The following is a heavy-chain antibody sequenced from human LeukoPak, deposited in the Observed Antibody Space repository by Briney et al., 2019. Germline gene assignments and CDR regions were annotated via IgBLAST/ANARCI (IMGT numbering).Heavy chain of an antibody. D-gene: IGHD6-13*01. CDR2: INPNSGGT. J-gene: IGHJ4*02. CDR3: ARVRLYSSSWLNY. V-gene: IGHV1-2*06. CDR1: GYTFTGYY. Sequence: ASVKVSCTASGYTFTGYYMHWVRQAPGQGLEWMGRINPNSGGTNYAQKFQGRVTMTRDTSISTAYMELSRLRSDDTAVYYCARVRLYSSSWLNYWGQGTLVTVSP.